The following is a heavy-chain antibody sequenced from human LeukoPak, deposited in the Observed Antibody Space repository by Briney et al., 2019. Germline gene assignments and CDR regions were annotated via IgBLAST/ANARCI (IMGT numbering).Heavy chain of an antibody. V-gene: IGHV3-23*01. J-gene: IGHJ4*02. D-gene: IGHD1-26*01. CDR3: AKEGGSFLYYFDY. CDR2: ISGSGGST. CDR1: GFTFSNYA. Sequence: PGGSLRLSCAASGFTFSNYAMSWVRQAPGKGLEWVSAISGSGGSTYYADSVKGWFTISRDNSKNTLYLQMNSLRAEDTAVYYCAKEGGSFLYYFDYWGRGTLVTVSS.